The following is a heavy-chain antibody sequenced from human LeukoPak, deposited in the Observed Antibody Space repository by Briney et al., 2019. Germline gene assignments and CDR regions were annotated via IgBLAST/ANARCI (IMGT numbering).Heavy chain of an antibody. CDR1: GGSINSHY. CDR3: AKDGDSGVCIHP. J-gene: IGHJ5*02. D-gene: IGHD6-25*01. Sequence: SETLSLTCTVSGGSINSHYWSWIRQPPGKGLECIGYIYYSGSTKYNPSLNSRATISLDTSKSQFFLKLTSVTAADTAVYYCAKDGDSGVCIHPWDQGALVTVSS. CDR2: IYYSGST. V-gene: IGHV4-59*11.